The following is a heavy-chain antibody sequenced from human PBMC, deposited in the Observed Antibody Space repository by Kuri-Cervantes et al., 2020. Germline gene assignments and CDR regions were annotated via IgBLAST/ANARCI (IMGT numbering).Heavy chain of an antibody. V-gene: IGHV4-39*07. D-gene: IGHD3-10*01. J-gene: IGHJ3*02. Sequence: GSLRLSCTVSGGSISSGDYYWSWIRQPPGKGLEWIGEINHSGSTNYNPSLKSRVTISVDTSKNQFSLKLSSVTAADTAVYYCARPRGYYGSGSYYPATRPWYAFDIWGQGTWSPSPQ. CDR2: INHSGST. CDR3: ARPRGYYGSGSYYPATRPWYAFDI. CDR1: GGSISSGDYY.